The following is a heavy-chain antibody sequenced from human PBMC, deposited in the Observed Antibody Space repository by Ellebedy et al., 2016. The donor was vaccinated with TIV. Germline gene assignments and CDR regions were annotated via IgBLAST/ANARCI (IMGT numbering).Heavy chain of an antibody. CDR3: ARDPDYNSGWGGYDS. CDR1: GGVISRYY. J-gene: IGHJ4*02. V-gene: IGHV4-59*01. D-gene: IGHD6-19*01. Sequence: MPGGSLRLSCTVPGGVISRYYWTWIRQSPGKALEWIGYIYNGDNTKYTPSLHSRVTISQDTSKNHFSLKLTSGTAADAAVYYGARDPDYNSGWGGYDSWGQGALVTVSS. CDR2: IYNGDNT.